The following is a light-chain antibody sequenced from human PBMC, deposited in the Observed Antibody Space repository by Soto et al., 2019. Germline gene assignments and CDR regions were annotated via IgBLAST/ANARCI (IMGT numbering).Light chain of an antibody. CDR3: QQYNDIPR. CDR2: DAS. J-gene: IGKJ3*01. CDR1: HDISYY. V-gene: IGKV1-33*01. Sequence: DIQMTQSPSSLSASVGYIVTITCQASHDISYYLNWYKQKPGKAPKLLIYDASNLETGVPSRLSGGGSGTDFTLTISRMRPEDTATYYCQQYNDIPRFGPGTQVDIK.